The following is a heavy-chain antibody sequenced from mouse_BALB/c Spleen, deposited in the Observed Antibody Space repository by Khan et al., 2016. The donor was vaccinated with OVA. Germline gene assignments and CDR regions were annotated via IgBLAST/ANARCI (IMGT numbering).Heavy chain of an antibody. D-gene: IGHD4-1*01. CDR3: ASHLTGSFAY. J-gene: IGHJ3*01. V-gene: IGHV5-6*01. Sequence: EVQLMESGGDLVKPGGSLKLSCAASGFTFSSYSMSWVRQTPDKRLEWVATISSGGDYTYYPDSVKGRFTIFRDNARNTLYLQMSSLKSEDTAMYYCASHLTGSFAYWGQGTLVTVSA. CDR1: GFTFSSYS. CDR2: ISSGGDYT.